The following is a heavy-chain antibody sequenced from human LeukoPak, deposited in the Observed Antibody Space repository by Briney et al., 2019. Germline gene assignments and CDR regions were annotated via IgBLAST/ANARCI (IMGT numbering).Heavy chain of an antibody. Sequence: PSETLSLTCTVSGGSISSYYWSWIRQPPGKGLEWIGYIYYSGSTNYNPSLKSRVTISVDTSKNQFSLKLSSVTAADTAVYYCAREGSDDYEGQGIDYWGQGTLVTVSS. J-gene: IGHJ4*02. CDR1: GGSISSYY. CDR3: AREGSDDYEGQGIDY. D-gene: IGHD4-17*01. V-gene: IGHV4-59*01. CDR2: IYYSGST.